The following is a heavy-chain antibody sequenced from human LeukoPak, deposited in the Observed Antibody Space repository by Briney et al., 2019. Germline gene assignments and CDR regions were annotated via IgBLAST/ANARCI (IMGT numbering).Heavy chain of an antibody. CDR2: IIPIFGTA. Sequence: SVKVSCKASGGTFSSYAISWVRQAPGQGLEWMGRIIPIFGTANYAQKFQGRVTITTDESTSTAYMELSSLRSEDTAVYYCAREFPELEHWAFDIWGQGTMVTVSS. J-gene: IGHJ3*02. CDR3: AREFPELEHWAFDI. CDR1: GGTFSSYA. V-gene: IGHV1-69*05. D-gene: IGHD1/OR15-1a*01.